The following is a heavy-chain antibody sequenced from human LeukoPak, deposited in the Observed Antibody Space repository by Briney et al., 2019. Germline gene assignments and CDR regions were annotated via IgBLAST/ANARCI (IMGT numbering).Heavy chain of an antibody. Sequence: SETLSLTCTVSGGSISSYYWSWIRQPPGKGLEWIGYIYYSGSTNYNPSLKSRVTMSVDTSKNQFSLKLSSVTAADTAVYYCARDFRSGWYVYFDYWGQGTLVTVSS. V-gene: IGHV4-59*12. CDR1: GGSISSYY. D-gene: IGHD6-19*01. CDR3: ARDFRSGWYVYFDY. CDR2: IYYSGST. J-gene: IGHJ4*02.